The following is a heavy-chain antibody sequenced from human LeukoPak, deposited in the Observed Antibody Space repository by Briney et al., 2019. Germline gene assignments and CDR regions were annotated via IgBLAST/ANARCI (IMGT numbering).Heavy chain of an antibody. D-gene: IGHD3-16*01. CDR3: ARRGSIGRSFDY. CDR1: GGSVSSSSYY. V-gene: IGHV4-39*01. CDR2: IYNSGST. Sequence: SETLSLTCTVSGGSVSSSSYYWGWIRQPPGKGLEWVGCIYNSGSTYYDPSLKSRVAISVDTSKNQVSLKVNSVTAADTAVYYCARRGSIGRSFDYWGQGTLVIVSS. J-gene: IGHJ4*02.